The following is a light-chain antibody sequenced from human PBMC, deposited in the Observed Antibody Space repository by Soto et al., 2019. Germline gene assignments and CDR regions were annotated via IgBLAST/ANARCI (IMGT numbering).Light chain of an antibody. CDR2: PAS. J-gene: IGKJ1*01. V-gene: IGKV1-39*01. CDR1: QNITSY. CDR3: QQSYSTPRT. Sequence: DIQMTQSPSSLSASVGDRVTITCRASQNITSYLNWYQQKPGKAPKLLIYPASSLQSGVPLRFSGGGSATNFTLTISSLQPEDFATYYCQQSYSTPRTFGQGTNMEIK.